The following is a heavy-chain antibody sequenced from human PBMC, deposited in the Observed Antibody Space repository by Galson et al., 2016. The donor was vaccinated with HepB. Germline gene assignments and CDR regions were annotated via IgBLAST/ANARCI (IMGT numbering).Heavy chain of an antibody. Sequence: SVKVSCKASGYTFTAYGISWVRQAPGQGLEWMGWISAYNGNTNYAQKLQGRVTMTTDTSTSTAYIELRSLRSDEPAVYYCARDPRKIRYQLLEMYYYYYAMDVWGQGTTVTVSS. CDR3: ARDPRKIRYQLLEMYYYYYAMDV. V-gene: IGHV1-18*01. D-gene: IGHD2-2*01. CDR1: GYTFTAYG. CDR2: ISAYNGNT. J-gene: IGHJ6*02.